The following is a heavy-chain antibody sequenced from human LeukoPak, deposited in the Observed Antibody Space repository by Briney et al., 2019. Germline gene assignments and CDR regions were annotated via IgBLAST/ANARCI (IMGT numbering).Heavy chain of an antibody. V-gene: IGHV1-2*02. Sequence: ASVKVSCKASGYTFTGYYMHWVRQAPGQGLEWMGWINPNSGGTNYAQKFQGRVTMTRDMSTSTVYMELSSLRSEDTAVYYCARVAAAGRGNNWFDPWGQGTLVTVSS. CDR3: ARVAAAGRGNNWFDP. CDR1: GYTFTGYY. CDR2: INPNSGGT. J-gene: IGHJ5*02. D-gene: IGHD6-13*01.